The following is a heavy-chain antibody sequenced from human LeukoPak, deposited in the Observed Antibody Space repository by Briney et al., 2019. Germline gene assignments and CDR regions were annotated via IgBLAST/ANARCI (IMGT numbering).Heavy chain of an antibody. J-gene: IGHJ4*02. D-gene: IGHD3-3*01. CDR2: ISGSGGST. CDR3: AAQYDFWSGYYTY. CDR1: GFTFSSYA. V-gene: IGHV3-23*01. Sequence: GGSLRLSCAASGFTFSSYAMSWVRQAPGKGLEWVSAISGSGGSTYYADSVKGRFTISRDNSKNTLHLQVNSLRAEDTAVYYCAAQYDFWSGYYTYWGQGTLVTVSS.